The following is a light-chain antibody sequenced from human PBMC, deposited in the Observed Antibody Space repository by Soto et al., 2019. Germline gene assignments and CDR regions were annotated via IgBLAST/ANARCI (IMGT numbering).Light chain of an antibody. CDR1: SSYVGAYNY. CDR2: DVS. V-gene: IGLV2-14*01. CDR3: MSYTRSSTYV. Sequence: QSVLTQPASVSGSPGQSITISCTGTSSYVGAYNYVSWYQQHPGKAPKVMIYDVSNRPSGISNRFSGSKSGNTASLTISGLQAEDEADYYCMSYTRSSTYVFGTGTKVTVL. J-gene: IGLJ1*01.